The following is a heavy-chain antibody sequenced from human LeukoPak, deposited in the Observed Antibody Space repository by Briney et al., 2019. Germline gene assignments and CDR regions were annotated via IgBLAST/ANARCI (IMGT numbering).Heavy chain of an antibody. Sequence: PSETLSLTCTVSGGSISSGDYYWSWIRQPPGKGLEWIGYIYYSGSTYYNPSLKSRVTISVDTSKNQFSLKLSSVTAADTAVYYCARALPALDDYYYYYMGVWGKGTTVTVSS. V-gene: IGHV4-30-4*08. D-gene: IGHD2-2*01. CDR2: IYYSGST. CDR1: GGSISSGDYY. CDR3: ARALPALDDYYYYYMGV. J-gene: IGHJ6*03.